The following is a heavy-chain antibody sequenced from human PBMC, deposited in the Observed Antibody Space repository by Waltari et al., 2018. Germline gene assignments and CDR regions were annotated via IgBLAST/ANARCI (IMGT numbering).Heavy chain of an antibody. Sequence: QVQLVESGGDVVQPGGSLRLSWATSGFDLHTNGIHWVRQAPGKGLEWVAVVSFDSYNTYYADSVKGRFTISKDHSKNTVFLQMSSLRPEDTAVYYCAREMQRPRDYGMDVWGQGTTVTVSS. CDR1: GFDLHTNG. D-gene: IGHD6-25*01. V-gene: IGHV3-30*03. J-gene: IGHJ6*02. CDR3: AREMQRPRDYGMDV. CDR2: VSFDSYNT.